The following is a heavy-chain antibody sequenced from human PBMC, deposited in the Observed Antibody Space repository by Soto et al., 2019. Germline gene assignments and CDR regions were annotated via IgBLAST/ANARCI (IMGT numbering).Heavy chain of an antibody. CDR1: GGSISSSSYY. V-gene: IGHV4-39*01. Sequence: SETLSLTCTVSGGSISSSSYYWGWIRQPPGKGLEWIGSIYYSGSTYYNPSLKSRVTISVDTSKNQFSLKLSSVTAADTAVYYCASRAGGYIWGSYRFSAFDIWGQGTMVTVSS. D-gene: IGHD3-16*02. CDR2: IYYSGST. CDR3: ASRAGGYIWGSYRFSAFDI. J-gene: IGHJ3*02.